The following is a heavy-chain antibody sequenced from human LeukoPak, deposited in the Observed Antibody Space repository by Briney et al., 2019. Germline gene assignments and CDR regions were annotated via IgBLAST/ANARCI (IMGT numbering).Heavy chain of an antibody. V-gene: IGHV4-59*08. CDR1: GGSISSYY. J-gene: IGHJ5*02. D-gene: IGHD6-19*01. Sequence: PSETLSLTCTVSGGSISSYYWSWIRQPPGKGLEWIGYIYYSGSTNYNPSLKSRVTISVDTSKNQFSLKLSSVTAADTAVYYCARHKAVAGTLSFWFDPWGQGTLVTVSS. CDR3: ARHKAVAGTLSFWFDP. CDR2: IYYSGST.